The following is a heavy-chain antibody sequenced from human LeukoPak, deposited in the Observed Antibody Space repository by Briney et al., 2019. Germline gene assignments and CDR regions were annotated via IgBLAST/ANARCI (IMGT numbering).Heavy chain of an antibody. D-gene: IGHD3-10*01. V-gene: IGHV4-4*07. CDR3: ARVRGSYFDY. Sequence: SETLSLTCIVSGASISTSYWGWIRQPPGKGLGWIWCIYTSGSTNYNPSLKSRVTMSMDTSKNQFSLNLSSVTAADTAMYYCARVRGSYFDYWGQGILVTVSS. J-gene: IGHJ4*02. CDR2: IYTSGST. CDR1: GASISTSY.